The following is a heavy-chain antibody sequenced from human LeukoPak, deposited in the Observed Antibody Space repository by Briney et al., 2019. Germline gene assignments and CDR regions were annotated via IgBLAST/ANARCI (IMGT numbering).Heavy chain of an antibody. D-gene: IGHD3-16*02. CDR1: GGSFSGYY. Sequence: SETLSLTCAVYGGSFSGYYWSWIRQPPGKGLEWIGEINHSGSTNYNPSLKSRVTISVDTSKNQFSLKLSSVTAADTAVYYCARKGDEMITFGGVIVIAAFDYWGEGTLVTVSS. CDR3: ARKGDEMITFGGVIVIAAFDY. CDR2: INHSGST. V-gene: IGHV4-34*01. J-gene: IGHJ4*02.